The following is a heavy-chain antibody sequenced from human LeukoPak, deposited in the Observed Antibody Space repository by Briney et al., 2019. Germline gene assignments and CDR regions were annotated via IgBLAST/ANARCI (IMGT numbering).Heavy chain of an antibody. V-gene: IGHV3-7*01. CDR1: GFSFTYSW. CDR3: ARDYYRSLDY. CDR2: IKQDESEK. Sequence: TGGSLRLSCAASGFSFTYSWMASVRQTPEKGLEWVANIKQDESEKYYLDSVKGRFTISRDNAKNSLYLQMNSLRVEDTAVYYCARDYYRSLDYWGQGTLATVSS. J-gene: IGHJ4*02. D-gene: IGHD3-22*01.